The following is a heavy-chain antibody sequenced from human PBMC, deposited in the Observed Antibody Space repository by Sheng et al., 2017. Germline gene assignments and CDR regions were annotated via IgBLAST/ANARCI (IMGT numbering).Heavy chain of an antibody. D-gene: IGHD3-10*01. Sequence: ESGGGVVQPGRSLRLSCAASGFTFSSCGMHWVRQAPGKGLEWVAVIWFDGSNKYYADSVKGRFTISRDNSKNTMYLQMSSLRAEDTAVYYCARDNRLNRGVPYYNFDYWGQGTLVTVSS. CDR2: IWFDGSNK. V-gene: IGHV3-33*01. CDR1: GFTFSSCG. J-gene: IGHJ4*02. CDR3: ARDNRLNRGVPYYNFDY.